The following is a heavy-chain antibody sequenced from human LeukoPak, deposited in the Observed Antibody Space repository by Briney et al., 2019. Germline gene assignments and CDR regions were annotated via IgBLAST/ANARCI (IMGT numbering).Heavy chain of an antibody. CDR1: GGTVSSYA. CDR2: IIPIFGTA. Sequence: ASVKVSYKASGGTVSSYAISWVRQAPGQGLEWMGGIIPIFGTANYAQKFQGRVTITADESTSTAYMELSSLRSEDTAVYYCATAGYYDSSGYFEWGQGTLVTVSS. V-gene: IGHV1-69*13. CDR3: ATAGYYDSSGYFE. D-gene: IGHD3-22*01. J-gene: IGHJ4*02.